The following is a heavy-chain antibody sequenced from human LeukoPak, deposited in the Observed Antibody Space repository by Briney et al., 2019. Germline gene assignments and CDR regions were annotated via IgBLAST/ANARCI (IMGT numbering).Heavy chain of an antibody. D-gene: IGHD6-19*01. CDR2: INAGNGNT. J-gene: IGHJ4*02. Sequence: ASVKVSCKASGYTFTSYAMHWVRQAPGQRPEWMGWINAGNGNTKYSQKFQGRVTITRDTSASTAYMELSSLRSEDTAVYYCARDPTAVAGTRFDYWGQGTLVTVSS. CDR3: ARDPTAVAGTRFDY. CDR1: GYTFTSYA. V-gene: IGHV1-3*01.